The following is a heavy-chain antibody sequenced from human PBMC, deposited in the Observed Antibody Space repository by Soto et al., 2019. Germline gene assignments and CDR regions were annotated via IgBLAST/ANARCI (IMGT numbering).Heavy chain of an antibody. Sequence: QLVESGGGLVQPGGSLRLTCVASGFDFDDYAMHWVRQAPGKGLEWVSGLSWNTGSIGYADSVKGRFTISRENTKNSLYLQISSLTPEDTALYYCAKGRPGGGYYAMDVWGQGTAVTVSS. CDR2: LSWNTGSI. J-gene: IGHJ6*02. V-gene: IGHV3-9*01. CDR3: AKGRPGGGYYAMDV. D-gene: IGHD3-16*01. CDR1: GFDFDDYA.